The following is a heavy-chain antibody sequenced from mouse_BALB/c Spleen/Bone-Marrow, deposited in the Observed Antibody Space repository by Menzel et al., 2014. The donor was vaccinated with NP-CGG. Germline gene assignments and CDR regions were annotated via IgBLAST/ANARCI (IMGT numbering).Heavy chain of an antibody. V-gene: IGHV7-1*02. CDR1: GFTFSDFY. Sequence: EVQLVESGGGLVQPGGSLRLSCATSGFTFSDFYMEWVRQPPGKGLEWIAASRNRRNDYTTEYSASVKGRFIVSRDTSQSILYLQMNALRAEDTAIYYCARDAGRGNFDYWGQGTTLTVSS. D-gene: IGHD4-1*01. CDR3: ARDAGRGNFDY. J-gene: IGHJ2*01. CDR2: SRNRRNDYTT.